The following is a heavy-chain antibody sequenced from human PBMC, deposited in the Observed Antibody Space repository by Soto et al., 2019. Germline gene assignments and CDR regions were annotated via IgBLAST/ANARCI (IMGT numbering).Heavy chain of an antibody. Sequence: VGSLRLSCAASGFTFSSYEMNWVRQAPGKGLEWFSYISGSGSAIYYADSVKGRFTISRDNAKNSLYLQMNSLRAEDTAVYYCARVRYSAYGGYYFDYWGQGTLVTVSS. J-gene: IGHJ4*02. D-gene: IGHD5-12*01. V-gene: IGHV3-48*03. CDR3: ARVRYSAYGGYYFDY. CDR1: GFTFSSYE. CDR2: ISGSGSAI.